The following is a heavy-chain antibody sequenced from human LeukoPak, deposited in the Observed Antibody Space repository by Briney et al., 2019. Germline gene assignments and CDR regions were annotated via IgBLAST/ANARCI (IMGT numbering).Heavy chain of an antibody. D-gene: IGHD1-7*01. V-gene: IGHV3-30*02. Sequence: GGSLRLSCAASGFTFSSYGMHWVRQAPGKGLEWVALIRYDGSNKYYADSVKGRFTISRDNSKNTLYLQMNSLRAEDTAVYYCAKDPTQPYNWNYEGTTNWFDPWGQGTLVTVSS. CDR3: AKDPTQPYNWNYEGTTNWFDP. CDR1: GFTFSSYG. CDR2: IRYDGSNK. J-gene: IGHJ5*02.